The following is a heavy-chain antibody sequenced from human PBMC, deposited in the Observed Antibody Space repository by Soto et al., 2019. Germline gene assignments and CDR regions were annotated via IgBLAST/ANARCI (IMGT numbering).Heavy chain of an antibody. D-gene: IGHD3-10*01. J-gene: IGHJ1*01. CDR2: ISYDGSNK. CDR3: ARDYYGSGSFYFQH. Sequence: GGSLRLSCAASGFTFSSYAMHWVRQAPGKGLEWVAVISYDGSNKYYADSVKGRFTISRDNSKNTLYLQMNSLRAEDTAVYYCARDYYGSGSFYFQHWGQGTLVTVSS. V-gene: IGHV3-30-3*01. CDR1: GFTFSSYA.